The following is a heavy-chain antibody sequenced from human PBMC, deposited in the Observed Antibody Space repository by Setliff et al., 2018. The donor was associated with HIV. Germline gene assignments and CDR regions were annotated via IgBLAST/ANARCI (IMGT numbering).Heavy chain of an antibody. Sequence: PSETLSLTCTVSGYSVNSDYLWCWLRQPPGTGLEWIGSVYHIGSTYYNPPLKGRVTTSIDTSKNQFSLRLTSVTAADTAVYYCARRITSVTPEMLVVNDAFDVWGQGKMVTVSS. CDR2: VYHIGST. CDR3: ARRITSVTPEMLVVNDAFDV. J-gene: IGHJ3*01. V-gene: IGHV4-38-2*02. CDR1: GYSVNSDYL. D-gene: IGHD4-17*01.